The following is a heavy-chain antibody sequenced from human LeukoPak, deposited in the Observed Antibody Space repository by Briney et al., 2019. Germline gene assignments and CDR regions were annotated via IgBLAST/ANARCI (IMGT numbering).Heavy chain of an antibody. J-gene: IGHJ4*02. D-gene: IGHD3-3*01. CDR2: IRYDGSNK. CDR1: GFTFSSYG. Sequence: PGGSLRLSCAASGFTFSSYGMYWVRQAPGKGLEWVAFIRYDGSNKYYADSVKGRFTISRDNSKNTLYLQMNSLRAEDTAVYYCAKDSALGRFLEWISRYYFDYWGQGTLVTVSS. V-gene: IGHV3-30*02. CDR3: AKDSALGRFLEWISRYYFDY.